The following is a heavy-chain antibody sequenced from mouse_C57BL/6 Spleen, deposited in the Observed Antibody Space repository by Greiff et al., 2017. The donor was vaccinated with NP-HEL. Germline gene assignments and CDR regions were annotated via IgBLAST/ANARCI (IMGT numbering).Heavy chain of an antibody. Sequence: QVQLQQPGAELVKPGASVKMSCKASGYTFTSYWITWVKQRPGQGLEWIGDIYPGSGSSNYNEKFKSQATLTVDTSSSTAYMQLSSLTSEDSAVYYCARQATTVVATDAMDYWGQGTSVTVSS. CDR1: GYTFTSYW. CDR3: ARQATTVVATDAMDY. V-gene: IGHV1-55*01. J-gene: IGHJ4*01. CDR2: IYPGSGSS. D-gene: IGHD1-1*01.